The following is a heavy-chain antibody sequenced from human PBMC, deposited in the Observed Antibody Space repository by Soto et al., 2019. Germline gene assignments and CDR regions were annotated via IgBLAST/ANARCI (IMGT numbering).Heavy chain of an antibody. J-gene: IGHJ4*02. CDR2: ISAHNGNT. D-gene: IGHD1-1*01. CDR1: GYGFTTYG. V-gene: IGHV1-18*01. CDR3: ARGRYGDY. Sequence: QVHLVQSGAEVKKPGASVKVSCKGSGYGFTTYGITWVRQAPGQGLEWMAWISAHNGNTNYAQKLQGRVTVTRDTSTSTADMELRSLRSDDTAAYYCARGRYGDYWGQGALVTVSS.